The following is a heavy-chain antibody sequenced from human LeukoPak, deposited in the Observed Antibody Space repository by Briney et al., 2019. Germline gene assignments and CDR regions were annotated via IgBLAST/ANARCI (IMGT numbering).Heavy chain of an antibody. CDR3: ARAPSGISSPYYFDY. CDR2: IYPGDSDT. D-gene: IGHD1-26*01. J-gene: IGHJ4*02. Sequence: GESLKISCQASAYTFSSYWIACVRQVPGIPLEFFGIIYPGDSDTRYSPSSQGQVTISADTSINTAYLQWSRLKPSDTAMYYCARAPSGISSPYYFDYWGQGTLVTVSS. CDR1: AYTFSSYW. V-gene: IGHV5-51*01.